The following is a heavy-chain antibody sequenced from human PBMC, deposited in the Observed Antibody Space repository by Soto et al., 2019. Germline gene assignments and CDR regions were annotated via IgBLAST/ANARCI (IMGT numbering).Heavy chain of an antibody. CDR1: GGTFSSYA. J-gene: IGHJ3*02. D-gene: IGHD3-16*01. V-gene: IGHV1-69*06. Sequence: SVKVSCKASGGTFSSYAISWVRQAPGQGLEWMGGIIPIFGTANYAQKFQGRVTITADKSTSTAFMELSSLRSEDTAVYYCARDQPFGGARRAFDIWGQGTMVTVSS. CDR2: IIPIFGTA. CDR3: ARDQPFGGARRAFDI.